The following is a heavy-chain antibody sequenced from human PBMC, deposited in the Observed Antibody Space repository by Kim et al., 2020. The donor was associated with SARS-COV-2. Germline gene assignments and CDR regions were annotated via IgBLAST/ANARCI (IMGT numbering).Heavy chain of an antibody. CDR3: ARYLVTIPGSFGSSWDPVWFDP. CDR2: TYYRSKWYN. Sequence: SQTLSLTCAISGDSVSSNSAAWNWIRQSPSRGLEWLGRTYYRSKWYNDYAVSVKSRITINPDTSKNQFSLQLNSVTPEDTAVYYCARYLVTIPGSFGSSWDPVWFDPWGQGTLVTVSS. D-gene: IGHD6-13*01. CDR1: GDSVSSNSAA. V-gene: IGHV6-1*01. J-gene: IGHJ5*02.